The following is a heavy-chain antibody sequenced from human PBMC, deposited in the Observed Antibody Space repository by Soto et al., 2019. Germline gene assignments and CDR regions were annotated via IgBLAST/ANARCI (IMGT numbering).Heavy chain of an antibody. CDR2: INHSGST. Sequence: PSETLSLTCAVYGGSFSGYYWSWIRQPPGKGLEWIGEINHSGSTNYNPSLKSRVTISVDTSKNQFSLKLSSVTAADTAVYYCARDRGYSYVDYWGQGTLVTVSS. J-gene: IGHJ4*02. CDR1: GGSFSGYY. V-gene: IGHV4-34*01. CDR3: ARDRGYSYVDY. D-gene: IGHD5-18*01.